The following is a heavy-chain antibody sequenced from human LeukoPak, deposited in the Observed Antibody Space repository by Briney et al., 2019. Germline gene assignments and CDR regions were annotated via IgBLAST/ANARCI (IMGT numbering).Heavy chain of an antibody. CDR3: ARDMIGAVGYNWFDP. D-gene: IGHD3-22*01. CDR1: GGSISSYY. V-gene: IGHV4-59*12. CDR2: IYYSGST. Sequence: SETLSLTCTVSGGSISSYYWSWIRQPPGKGLEWIGYIYYSGSTNYNPSLKSRVTISVDTSKNQFSLKLSSVTAADTAVYYCARDMIGAVGYNWFDPWGQGTLVTVSS. J-gene: IGHJ5*02.